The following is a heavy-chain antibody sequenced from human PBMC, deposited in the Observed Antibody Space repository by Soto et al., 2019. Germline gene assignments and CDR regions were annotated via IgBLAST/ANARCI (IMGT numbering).Heavy chain of an antibody. Sequence: GASVKVSCKASGGTFSSYAISWVRQAPVQGLEWMGGIIPIFGTANYAQKFQGRVTITADKSTSTAYMEVSSLRSEDTAPYHCAAHYYDSRGYTAPLDYFWGEGNLVTASS. CDR2: IIPIFGTA. V-gene: IGHV1-69*06. D-gene: IGHD3-22*01. CDR1: GGTFSSYA. CDR3: AAHYYDSRGYTAPLDYF. J-gene: IGHJ4*02.